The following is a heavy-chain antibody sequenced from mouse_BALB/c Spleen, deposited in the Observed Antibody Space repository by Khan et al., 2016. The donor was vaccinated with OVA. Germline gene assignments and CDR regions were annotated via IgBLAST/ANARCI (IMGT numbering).Heavy chain of an antibody. CDR2: ISSSGNT. D-gene: IGHD1-2*01. CDR1: GYSITSDYA. V-gene: IGHV3-2*02. CDR3: ARIHGEDFDY. Sequence: EVQLLESGPGLVKPSQSLSLTCTVTGYSITSDYAWNWIRQFPGNKLEWMGYISSSGNTKYNPSLKSRISITRDTSKNQFFLQFNYVTIEDTATCYCARIHGEDFDYWGQGTTVTVSS. J-gene: IGHJ2*01.